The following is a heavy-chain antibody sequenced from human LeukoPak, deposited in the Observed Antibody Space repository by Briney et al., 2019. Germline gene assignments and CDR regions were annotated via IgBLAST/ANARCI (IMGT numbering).Heavy chain of an antibody. CDR1: GFTFSSYC. V-gene: IGHV3-7*03. D-gene: IGHD6-13*01. CDR3: AKGDSSSWYRSFDY. J-gene: IGHJ4*02. CDR2: IKEDGSEK. Sequence: GGSLRLSCAASGFTFSSYCMSWVRQAPGKGLEWVANIKEDGSEKDYVDSVKGRFTISRDNAKNSLYLQMNSLRAEDMALYYCAKGDSSSWYRSFDYWGQGTLVTVSS.